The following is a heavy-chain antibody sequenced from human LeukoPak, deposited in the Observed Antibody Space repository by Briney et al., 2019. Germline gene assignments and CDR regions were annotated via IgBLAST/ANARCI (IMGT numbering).Heavy chain of an antibody. CDR3: AREKSVVRGVIDY. D-gene: IGHD3-10*01. Sequence: SETLSLTCAVSGGSISSSNWWSWVRQPPGKGLEWIGEIYHSGSTNYNPSLKSRVTISVDKSKNQFSLKLSSVTAADTAVYYCAREKSVVRGVIDYWGQGTLVTVFS. J-gene: IGHJ4*02. CDR2: IYHSGST. CDR1: GGSISSSNW. V-gene: IGHV4-4*02.